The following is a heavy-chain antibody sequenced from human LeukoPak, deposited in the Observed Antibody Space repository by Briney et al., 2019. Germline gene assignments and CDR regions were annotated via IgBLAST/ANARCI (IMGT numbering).Heavy chain of an antibody. CDR3: ARAPDYYDSSGYYPVRYFDY. V-gene: IGHV1-69*05. J-gene: IGHJ4*02. CDR2: IIPIFGTA. D-gene: IGHD3-22*01. CDR1: GGTFSSYA. Sequence: SVKVSCKTSGGTFSSYAISWVRQAPGQGLEWMGGIIPIFGTANYAQKFQGRVTITTDESTSTAYMELSSLRSEDTAVYYCARAPDYYDSSGYYPVRYFDYWGQGTLVTVSS.